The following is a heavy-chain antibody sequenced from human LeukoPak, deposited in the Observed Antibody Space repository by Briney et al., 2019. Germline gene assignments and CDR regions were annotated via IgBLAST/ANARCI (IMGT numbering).Heavy chain of an antibody. Sequence: RPGGSLRLSCAASGFTFSNYAMNWVRQAPGKGLEWVSAISGSGGSTYYADSVKGRFTISRDNSKNTLYLQMNSLRAEDTAAYYCAKYSTFPGSAFDIWGQGTMVTVSS. D-gene: IGHD2-21*01. V-gene: IGHV3-23*01. CDR2: ISGSGGST. J-gene: IGHJ3*02. CDR3: AKYSTFPGSAFDI. CDR1: GFTFSNYA.